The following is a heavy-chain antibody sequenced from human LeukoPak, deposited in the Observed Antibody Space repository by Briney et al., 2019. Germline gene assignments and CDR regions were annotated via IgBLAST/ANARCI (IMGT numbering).Heavy chain of an antibody. CDR1: GFTFSSYS. Sequence: GGSLRLSCAASGFTFSSYSMNWVRQAPGKGLEWVSSISSSSSYIYYADSGKGRFTISRDNAKNSLYLQMNSLRAEDTAVYYCARESYSSGWSYYFDYWGQGTLVTVSS. CDR2: ISSSSSYI. D-gene: IGHD6-19*01. V-gene: IGHV3-21*01. J-gene: IGHJ4*02. CDR3: ARESYSSGWSYYFDY.